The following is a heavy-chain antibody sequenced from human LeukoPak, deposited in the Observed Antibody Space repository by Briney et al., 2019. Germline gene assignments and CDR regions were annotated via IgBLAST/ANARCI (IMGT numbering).Heavy chain of an antibody. CDR3: ARITMVRGRAP. Sequence: GGSLRLSCAASGFTFSISGMHWVRQAPGKGLEWVAFIRFDGSDGNNKYYADSVKGRFTISRDDAKNTLYLQMNSLRAEDTAMYYCARITMVRGRAPWGQGTLVTVST. D-gene: IGHD3-10*01. V-gene: IGHV3-30*02. J-gene: IGHJ5*02. CDR2: IRFDGSDGNNK. CDR1: GFTFSISG.